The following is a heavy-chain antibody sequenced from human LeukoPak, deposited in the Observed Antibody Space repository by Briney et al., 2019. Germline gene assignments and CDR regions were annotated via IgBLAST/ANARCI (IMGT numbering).Heavy chain of an antibody. CDR1: GFIFSSYG. D-gene: IGHD2-15*01. CDR2: ISGSVRST. J-gene: IGHJ4*02. CDR3: AKDQLNRFCSGGSCSITHDS. Sequence: GGSLRLSCAASGFIFSSYGMSWVRQAPGQGLEWVSAISGSVRSTYYSDSVKGRFTISKDTSKNTLYLQMNSLRAEDTAIYYCAKDQLNRFCSGGSCSITHDSWGQGTLVTVSS. V-gene: IGHV3-23*01.